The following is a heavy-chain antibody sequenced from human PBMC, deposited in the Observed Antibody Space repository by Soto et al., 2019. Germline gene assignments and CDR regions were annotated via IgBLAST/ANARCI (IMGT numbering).Heavy chain of an antibody. CDR3: GKTSRFDR. Sequence: QVQLQQWGAGLLKPSETLSLTCAVYCGSFSGYYWSWIRQPPGKGLEWIGEINHSGSTNYNPSLKSRVTMAIGTSQNQVPPELGSVTAADTAWYYLGKTSRFDRRGQGNLVTVSS. CDR2: INHSGST. J-gene: IGHJ4*01. V-gene: IGHV4-34*06. CDR1: CGSFSGYY.